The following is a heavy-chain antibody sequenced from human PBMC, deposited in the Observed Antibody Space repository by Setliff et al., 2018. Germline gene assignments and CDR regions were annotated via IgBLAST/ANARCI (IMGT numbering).Heavy chain of an antibody. D-gene: IGHD1-26*01. V-gene: IGHV3-21*01. J-gene: IGHJ4*02. Sequence: GGSLRLSCAASGLIFTSYSMNWVRQAPGKGLEWVSSIGSSSAYIYYADSVKGRFTISRDNAKNSVYLQMNSLRAEDTAVYYCASANTTGYYYFDYWGQGTLVTVSS. CDR3: ASANTTGYYYFDY. CDR2: IGSSSAYI. CDR1: GLIFTSYS.